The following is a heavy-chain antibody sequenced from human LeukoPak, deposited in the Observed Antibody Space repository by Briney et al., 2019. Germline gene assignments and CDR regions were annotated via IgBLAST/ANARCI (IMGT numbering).Heavy chain of an antibody. D-gene: IGHD6-13*01. V-gene: IGHV5-51*01. CDR3: AIHHRIAAAGTCGFDP. CDR1: GYSFTIYW. J-gene: IGHJ5*02. CDR2: IYSGDSDT. Sequence: GESLKISCKVSGYSFTIYWIGWVRQMPGKGLEWMGIIYSGDSDTIYSPSFHGQVTISAHKSIRTAYLQWSSLKASNTVMYYCAIHHRIAAAGTCGFDPWGQGTLVTVSS.